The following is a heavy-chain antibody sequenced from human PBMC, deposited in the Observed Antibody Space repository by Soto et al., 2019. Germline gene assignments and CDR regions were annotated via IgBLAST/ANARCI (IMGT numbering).Heavy chain of an antibody. CDR1: GFTFRTYT. CDR3: ARDRGYDAHDYYYNAMDV. D-gene: IGHD2-15*01. V-gene: IGHV3-21*01. CDR2: IRGFSPYT. Sequence: GGYLRLSCISSGFTFRTYTMNWVRQAPGKGLEWVSGIRGFSPYTFYAESVKGRFTISRDNAKNSLYLQMNSLRAEDTAVYYCARDRGYDAHDYYYNAMDVWGQGTTVIVSS. J-gene: IGHJ6*02.